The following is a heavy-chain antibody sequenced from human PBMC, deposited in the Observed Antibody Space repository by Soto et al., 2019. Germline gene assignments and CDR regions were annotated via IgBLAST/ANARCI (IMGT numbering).Heavy chain of an antibody. V-gene: IGHV4-59*01. CDR3: ARDLAAVPRAFDY. J-gene: IGHJ4*02. CDR1: GGSISSYF. Sequence: SETLSLTCAVSGGSISSYFYIWVRQPPGKGLEWIGSVYYTGTTDYNPSLKSRVTISVDTSKTQFSLNLRSVTAADTAVYYCARDLAAVPRAFDYWGRGTLVTVSS. CDR2: VYYTGTT. D-gene: IGHD6-13*01.